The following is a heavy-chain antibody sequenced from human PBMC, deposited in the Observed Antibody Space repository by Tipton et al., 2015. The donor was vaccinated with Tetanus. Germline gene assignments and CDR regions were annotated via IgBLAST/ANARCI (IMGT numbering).Heavy chain of an antibody. CDR2: IRGGSDVI. CDR3: GRVLFPGVGATLF. Sequence: SLRLSCAAYGFTLSDYYMSWVRQAPGKGLEWLSYIRGGSDVIYYADSVKGRFTISRDNARNSTDLQMDSLRAEDTAVYYCGRVLFPGVGATLFWGQGILVTVSS. CDR1: GFTLSDYY. V-gene: IGHV3-11*01. J-gene: IGHJ4*01. D-gene: IGHD1-26*01.